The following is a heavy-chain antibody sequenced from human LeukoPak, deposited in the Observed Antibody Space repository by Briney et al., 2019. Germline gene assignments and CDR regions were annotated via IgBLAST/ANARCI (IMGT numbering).Heavy chain of an antibody. Sequence: GASVKVSSKASGYTYTGYYMHWVRQAPGQGLEWMGWINPNSGGRNYAQKFQGRVTMTRDTSISTAYMELSRLRSDDTAVYYCAKVPRVYSGAYCSGGSCYSLELPDYMDVWGKGTTVTVSS. CDR3: AKVPRVYSGAYCSGGSCYSLELPDYMDV. CDR1: GYTYTGYY. J-gene: IGHJ6*03. V-gene: IGHV1-2*02. CDR2: INPNSGGR. D-gene: IGHD2-15*01.